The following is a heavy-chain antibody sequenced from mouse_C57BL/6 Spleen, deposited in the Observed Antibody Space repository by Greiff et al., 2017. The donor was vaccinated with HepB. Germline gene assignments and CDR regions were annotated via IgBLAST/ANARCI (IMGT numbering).Heavy chain of an antibody. CDR3: ASIYYDYDRYFDV. D-gene: IGHD2-4*01. Sequence: EVQLQQSGPELVKPGASVKISCKASGYTFTDYYMNWVKQSHGKSLEWIGDINPNNGGTSYNQKFKGKATLTVDKSSSTAYMELRSLTSEDSAVYYCASIYYDYDRYFDVWGTGTTVTVSS. J-gene: IGHJ1*03. V-gene: IGHV1-26*01. CDR1: GYTFTDYY. CDR2: INPNNGGT.